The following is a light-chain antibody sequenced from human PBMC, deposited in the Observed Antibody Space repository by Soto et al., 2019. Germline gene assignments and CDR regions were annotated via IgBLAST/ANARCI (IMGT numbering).Light chain of an antibody. J-gene: IGKJ4*01. CDR3: QQYDNLLLT. V-gene: IGKV1-33*01. CDR1: QDISNY. Sequence: DIQMTHSPSSLSASVGDRVTITCQASQDISNYLNWYQQTPGKAPKLLIYDASNLETGVPSRFSGSRSGTDFTFTISSLQPEDIATYYCQQYDNLLLTFGGGTKVEIK. CDR2: DAS.